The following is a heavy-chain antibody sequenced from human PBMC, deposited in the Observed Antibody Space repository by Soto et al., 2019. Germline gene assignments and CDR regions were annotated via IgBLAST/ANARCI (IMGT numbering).Heavy chain of an antibody. CDR3: VRGGSNYAS. CDR1: GLTFSDSW. Sequence: EVQLVESGGGLVQPGGSLKFSFTASGLTFSDSWRTGSAQAPGKGLEWVARIKPDESEKKYADSVKGRFSISRDNAKNSMYLQMDSLRGEDTAVYYCVRGGSNYASWGQGTLVTVSS. V-gene: IGHV3-7*01. CDR2: IKPDESEK. D-gene: IGHD4-4*01. J-gene: IGHJ5*02.